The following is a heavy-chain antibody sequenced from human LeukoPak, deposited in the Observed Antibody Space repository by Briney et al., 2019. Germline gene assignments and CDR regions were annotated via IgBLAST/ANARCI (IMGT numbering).Heavy chain of an antibody. CDR2: ISDSGGST. CDR3: ANNLGDIPGVGY. D-gene: IGHD2-15*01. J-gene: IGHJ4*02. Sequence: GGSLRLSCSASGFTFSTYWMSWVRQAPGKGLEWVSAISDSGGSTYYADSVKGRFTISRDNSKNTLYLQMNSLRAEDTAVYYCANNLGDIPGVGYWGQGTLVTVSS. V-gene: IGHV3-23*01. CDR1: GFTFSTYW.